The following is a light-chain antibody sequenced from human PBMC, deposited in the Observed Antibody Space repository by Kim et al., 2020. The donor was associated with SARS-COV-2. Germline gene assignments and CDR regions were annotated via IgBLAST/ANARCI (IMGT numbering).Light chain of an antibody. CDR2: AAS. Sequence: SVGARFTIPCRASQGISSGLAWYQQKPGKAPKLLIYAASSLQSGVPSSFSGSGSGTDFTLTISSLQPEDFAIYYCQQANSFPFTFGPGTKVDIK. J-gene: IGKJ3*01. V-gene: IGKV1-12*01. CDR3: QQANSFPFT. CDR1: QGISSG.